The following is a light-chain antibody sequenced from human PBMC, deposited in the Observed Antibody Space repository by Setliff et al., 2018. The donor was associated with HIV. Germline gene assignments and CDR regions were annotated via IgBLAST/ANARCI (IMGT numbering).Light chain of an antibody. V-gene: IGLV2-23*01. CDR1: SSDVGSYNL. Sequence: QSALTQPRSISGSPGQSVTISCTGSSSDVGSYNLVSWYQQHPGKAPKLIIYEGRKRPSGVSNRFSGSKSGNTASLTISGLQAEDGADYYCSSYAANIVIFGGGTKVTVL. J-gene: IGLJ2*01. CDR3: SSYAANIVI. CDR2: EGR.